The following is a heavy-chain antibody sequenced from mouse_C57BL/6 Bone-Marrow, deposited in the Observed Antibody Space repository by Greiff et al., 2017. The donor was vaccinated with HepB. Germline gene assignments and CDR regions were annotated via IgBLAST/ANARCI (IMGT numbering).Heavy chain of an antibody. CDR3: ARRGEGNYSNFRYYFDY. V-gene: IGHV1-39*01. D-gene: IGHD2-5*01. CDR1: GYSFTDYN. J-gene: IGHJ2*01. CDR2: INPNYGTT. Sequence: EVQLVESGPELVKPGASVKISCKASGYSFTDYNMNWVKQSNGKSLEWIGVINPNYGTTSYNQKFKGKATLTVDQSSSTAYMQLNSLTSEDSAVYYCARRGEGNYSNFRYYFDYWGQGTTLTVSS.